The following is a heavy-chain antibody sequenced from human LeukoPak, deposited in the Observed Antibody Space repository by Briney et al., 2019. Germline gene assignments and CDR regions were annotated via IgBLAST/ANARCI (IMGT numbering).Heavy chain of an antibody. CDR3: SRDATGDH. J-gene: IGHJ4*02. CDR2: SRNRAKSYTT. CDR1: GFTFSDHY. Sequence: GGSLRLSCAVSGFTFSDHYMDWVRQAPWKALEWVGRSRNRAKSYTTDYAASVKGRFTISRDDSKSTLYLQMNSLETEDTAVYYCSRDATGDHWGQGTLVSVSS. V-gene: IGHV3-72*01.